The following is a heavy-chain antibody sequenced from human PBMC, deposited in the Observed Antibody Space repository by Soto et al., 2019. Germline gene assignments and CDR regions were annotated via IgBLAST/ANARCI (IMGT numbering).Heavy chain of an antibody. Sequence: SETLSLTCAVSGGSISSSNWWSWVRQPPGKGLEWIGEIYHSGSTNYNPSLKSRVTISVDKSKNQFSLKLSSVTAADTAVYYCAGSIAVAGNYYYYYGMDVWGQGTTVTV. D-gene: IGHD6-19*01. CDR3: AGSIAVAGNYYYYYGMDV. J-gene: IGHJ6*02. CDR2: IYHSGST. V-gene: IGHV4-4*02. CDR1: GGSISSSNW.